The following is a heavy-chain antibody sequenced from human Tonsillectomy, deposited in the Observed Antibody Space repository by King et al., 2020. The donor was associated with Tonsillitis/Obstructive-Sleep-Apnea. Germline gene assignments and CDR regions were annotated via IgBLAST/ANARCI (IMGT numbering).Heavy chain of an antibody. CDR3: ARREGRASYWYFDL. CDR2: SNHSGST. CDR1: GGSFRGYY. J-gene: IGHJ2*01. V-gene: IGHV4-34*01. D-gene: IGHD5-24*01. Sequence: VQLQQWGAGLLKPSETLSLICAVYGGSFRGYYWSWFRQPPGKGLEWIGESNHSGSTNYNPSLKSRVTISLDTSKNQFSLRLNSVTAADTAVYYCARREGRASYWYFDLWGRGTPVTISS.